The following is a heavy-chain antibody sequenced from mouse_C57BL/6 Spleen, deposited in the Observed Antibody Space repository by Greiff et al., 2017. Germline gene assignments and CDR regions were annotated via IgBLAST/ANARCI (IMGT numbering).Heavy chain of an antibody. CDR1: GFNFNDYY. D-gene: IGHD2-4*01. J-gene: IGHJ4*01. CDR3: ARQNYEDEPVDY. CDR2: IDPEDGDT. V-gene: IGHV14-2*01. Sequence: VQLQQPGAELVKPGASVKLSCTASGFNFNDYYMHWVKRRTGQGLEWIGRIDPEDGDTKYAPKFQGKATITADTSSNTAYLQLSSLTSEDTAVYYCARQNYEDEPVDYWGQGTSVTVSS.